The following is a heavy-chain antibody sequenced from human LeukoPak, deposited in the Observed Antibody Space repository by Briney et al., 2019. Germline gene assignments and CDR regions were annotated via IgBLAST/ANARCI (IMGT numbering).Heavy chain of an antibody. J-gene: IGHJ4*02. CDR2: ISGSGDST. CDR3: ARVGYSGYDYDY. Sequence: PGGSLRLSCEASGFTFSSYAMSWVRQAPGKGLEWVSVISGSGDSTYYADSVEGRCTSSRDNSKDALYLQMNSLRAEDTAVYHCARVGYSGYDYDYWGQGTLVTVSS. CDR1: GFTFSSYA. D-gene: IGHD5-12*01. V-gene: IGHV3-23*01.